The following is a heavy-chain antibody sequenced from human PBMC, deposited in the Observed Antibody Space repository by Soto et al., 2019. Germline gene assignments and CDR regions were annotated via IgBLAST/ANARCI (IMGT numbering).Heavy chain of an antibody. V-gene: IGHV4-61*01. CDR1: GGSVSSGNSY. CDR2: IYYSGSA. Sequence: QVQLQESGPGLVKPSETLSLTCTVSGGSVSSGNSYWSWIRQPPGKGLEWIGYIYYSGSATYNPSLKSQVTLSVDTSKNQFSLKLSSVTAADTAVYYCARGGGAAAGSYNWFDPWGQGTLVTVSS. J-gene: IGHJ5*02. CDR3: ARGGGAAAGSYNWFDP. D-gene: IGHD6-13*01.